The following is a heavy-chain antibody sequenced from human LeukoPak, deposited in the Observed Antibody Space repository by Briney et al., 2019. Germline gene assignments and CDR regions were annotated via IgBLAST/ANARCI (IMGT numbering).Heavy chain of an antibody. V-gene: IGHV3-30*18. J-gene: IGHJ4*02. CDR1: GFTFSSYG. D-gene: IGHD3-10*01. Sequence: GGSLRLSCAASGFTFSSYGMHWVRQAPGKGLEWVAVISYDGSNKYYADSVKGRFTISRDNSKNTLYLQMNSLRAEDTAVYYCAKVQRVWFGELLFAPFDYWGQGTLVTVSS. CDR2: ISYDGSNK. CDR3: AKVQRVWFGELLFAPFDY.